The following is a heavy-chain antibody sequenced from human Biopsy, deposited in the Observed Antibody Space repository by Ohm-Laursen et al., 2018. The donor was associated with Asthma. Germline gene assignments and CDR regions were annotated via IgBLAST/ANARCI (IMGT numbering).Heavy chain of an antibody. CDR1: GFSFSNFA. Sequence: FLRLSCAASGFSFSNFAIHWVRQAPGKGLEWVGVISKDASTQDYADSVKGRFTMARDNSKNTLDLQMNSLREEDTAVYYCARASVVKHYYYYGMDVWGPGTTVTVSS. V-gene: IGHV3-30*01. J-gene: IGHJ6*02. CDR2: ISKDASTQ. CDR3: ARASVVKHYYYYGMDV.